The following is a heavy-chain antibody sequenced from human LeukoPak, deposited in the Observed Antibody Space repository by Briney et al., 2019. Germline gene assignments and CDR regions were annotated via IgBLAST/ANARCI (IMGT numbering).Heavy chain of an antibody. Sequence: SVKVSCKASGGTFSSYAISWVQQAPGQGLEWMGRIIPILGIANYAQKFQGRVTITADKSTSTAYMELSSLRSEDTAVYYCARGGRYYDSSGYRGPPEDYFDYWGQGTLVTVSS. CDR2: IIPILGIA. D-gene: IGHD3-22*01. CDR3: ARGGRYYDSSGYRGPPEDYFDY. CDR1: GGTFSSYA. J-gene: IGHJ4*02. V-gene: IGHV1-69*04.